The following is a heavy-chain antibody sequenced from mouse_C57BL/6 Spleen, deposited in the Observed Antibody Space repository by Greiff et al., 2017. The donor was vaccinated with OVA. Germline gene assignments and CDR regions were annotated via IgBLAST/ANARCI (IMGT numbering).Heavy chain of an antibody. Sequence: QVQLQQSDAELVKPGASVKISCKVSGYTFTDYSIHWMKQRPEQGLEWIGYIYPRDGSTKYNEKFKGKATLTVDKSSSTAYMELNSLTSEDSAVYFCARSRYYGSSAMDYWGQGTSVTVSS. CDR2: IYPRDGST. J-gene: IGHJ4*01. CDR1: GYTFTDYS. V-gene: IGHV1-78*01. CDR3: ARSRYYGSSAMDY. D-gene: IGHD1-1*01.